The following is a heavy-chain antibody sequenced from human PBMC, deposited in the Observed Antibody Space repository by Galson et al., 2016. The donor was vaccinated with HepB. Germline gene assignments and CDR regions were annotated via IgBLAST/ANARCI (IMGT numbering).Heavy chain of an antibody. CDR3: ARGEPEDIVVVVAAIDFDY. V-gene: IGHV3-48*01. CDR1: GFMFGIYS. J-gene: IGHJ4*02. CDR2: ISSSSSTI. Sequence: SLRLSCAASGFMFGIYSMNWVRQAPGKGLEWVSYISSSSSTIYYADSVKGRFTISRDNAKNSLYLQMNSLRAEDTAVYYCARGEPEDIVVVVAAIDFDYWCQGTLVTVSS. D-gene: IGHD2-15*01.